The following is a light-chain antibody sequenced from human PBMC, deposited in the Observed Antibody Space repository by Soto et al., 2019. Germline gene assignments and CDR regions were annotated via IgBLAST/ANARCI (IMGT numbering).Light chain of an antibody. CDR1: SSNIGAGYD. J-gene: IGLJ3*02. V-gene: IGLV1-40*01. CDR3: QSYDXXXXGCXV. CDR2: GNS. Sequence: QSVLTQPPSVSGAPGQRVTISCTGSSSNIGAGYDVHWYQQLPGTAPKLLIYGNSNRPSGVPDRFSGSKSGTSASLAITGLQAEDEADYYCQSYDXXXXGCXVFGGGTKLTXL.